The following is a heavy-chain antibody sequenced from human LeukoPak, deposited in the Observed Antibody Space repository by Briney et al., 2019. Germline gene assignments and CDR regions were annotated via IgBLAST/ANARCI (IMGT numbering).Heavy chain of an antibody. D-gene: IGHD3-22*01. CDR3: ARDDTHSDTSGSFYDAFDI. Sequence: GGSLRLSCAASGFTFSNYYMHWVRQAPGKGLVWVSRINRDGSITDYADSVKGRFSISRDNAKNTLYLQMSSLRADDTAVYYCARDDTHSDTSGSFYDAFDIWGQGTMVTVSS. CDR2: INRDGSIT. J-gene: IGHJ3*02. CDR1: GFTFSNYY. V-gene: IGHV3-74*01.